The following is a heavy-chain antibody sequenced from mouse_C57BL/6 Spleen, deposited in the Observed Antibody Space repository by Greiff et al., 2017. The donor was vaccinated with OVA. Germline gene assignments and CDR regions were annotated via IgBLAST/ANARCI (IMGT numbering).Heavy chain of an antibody. Sequence: EVQLQQSGPELVKPGASVKIPCKASGYTFTDYNMDWVKQSHGKSLEWIGDINPNNGGTIYNQKFKGKATLTVDKSSSTAYMELRSLTSEDTAVYYCARSIYYGNYKGFDYWGQGTTLTVSS. CDR1: GYTFTDYN. D-gene: IGHD2-1*01. V-gene: IGHV1-18*01. J-gene: IGHJ2*01. CDR2: INPNNGGT. CDR3: ARSIYYGNYKGFDY.